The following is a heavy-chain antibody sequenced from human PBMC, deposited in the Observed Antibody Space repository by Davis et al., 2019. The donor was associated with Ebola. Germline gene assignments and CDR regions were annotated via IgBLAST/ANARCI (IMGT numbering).Heavy chain of an antibody. V-gene: IGHV3-30*14. Sequence: PGGSLRLSCAASGFTFSSYAMHWVRQAPGKGLEWVAVISYDGSNKYYADSVKGRFTISRDNSKNTLFLQMNSLRAEDTAVYYCAAPVPRLTYWGQGTLVTVSS. CDR1: GFTFSSYA. CDR3: AAPVPRLTY. J-gene: IGHJ4*02. CDR2: ISYDGSNK. D-gene: IGHD1-20*01.